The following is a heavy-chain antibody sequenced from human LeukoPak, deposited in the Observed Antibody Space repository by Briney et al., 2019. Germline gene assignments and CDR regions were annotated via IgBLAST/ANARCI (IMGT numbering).Heavy chain of an antibody. Sequence: ASVKVSCKAFGYTFTSYAMNWVRQAPGQGLEWMGWINTNTGNPTYAQGFTGRFVFSLDTSVSTAYLQISSLKAEDTAVYYCAREPAADYWYFDLWGRGTLVTASS. V-gene: IGHV7-4-1*02. J-gene: IGHJ2*01. CDR1: GYTFTSYA. D-gene: IGHD2-2*01. CDR2: INTNTGNP. CDR3: AREPAADYWYFDL.